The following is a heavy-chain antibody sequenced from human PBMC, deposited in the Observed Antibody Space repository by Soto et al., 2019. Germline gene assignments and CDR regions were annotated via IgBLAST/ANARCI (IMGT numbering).Heavy chain of an antibody. V-gene: IGHV4-39*02. D-gene: IGHD6-13*01. CDR3: ARREKTAAGYFDY. CDR1: GGSISSSSYY. Sequence: TSETLSLTCTVSGGSISSSSYYWGWVRQPPGKGLEWIGNIYYSGITYYNPSLKSRVTISVDTSKNHFSLKLSSVTAADTAVYYCARREKTAAGYFDYWGQGTLVTVSS. CDR2: IYYSGIT. J-gene: IGHJ4*02.